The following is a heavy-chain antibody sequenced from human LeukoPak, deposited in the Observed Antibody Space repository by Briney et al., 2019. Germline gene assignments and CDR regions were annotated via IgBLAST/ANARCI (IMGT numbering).Heavy chain of an antibody. V-gene: IGHV3-23*01. CDR1: GFTFSSYA. J-gene: IGHJ6*02. D-gene: IGHD5/OR15-5a*01. CDR2: ISGSGGST. Sequence: PGGSLRLSCAASGFTFSSYAMSWARQAPGKGLEWVSAISGSGGSTYYADSVKGRFTISRDNSKNTLYLQMNSLRAEDTAVYYCAKSSVVSHYYYGMDVWGQGTTVTVSS. CDR3: AKSSVVSHYYYGMDV.